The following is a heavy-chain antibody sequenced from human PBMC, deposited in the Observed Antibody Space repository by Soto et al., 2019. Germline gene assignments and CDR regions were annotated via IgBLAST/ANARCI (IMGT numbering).Heavy chain of an antibody. D-gene: IGHD2-2*01. V-gene: IGHV4-31*03. CDR2: IYYSGST. CDR3: ASLGYCSSTSCYGSFDY. J-gene: IGHJ4*02. Sequence: SETLSLTCTVSGGSISSGGYYWSWIRQHPXKGLEWIGYIYYSGSTYYNPSLKSRVTISVDTSKNQFSPKLSSVTAADTAVYYCASLGYCSSTSCYGSFDYWGQGTLVTVSS. CDR1: GGSISSGGYY.